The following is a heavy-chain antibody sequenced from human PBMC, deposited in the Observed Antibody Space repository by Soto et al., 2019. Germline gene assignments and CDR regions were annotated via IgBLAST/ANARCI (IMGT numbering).Heavy chain of an antibody. Sequence: QVQLVQSGAEVKKPGASVKVSCTASVYTFTSYYLHWERQVPGQGLEWMGIINPSGGSTGYAKKFKGRLTMTRDTSTSTVYMELSSLRSEDTAVYYCARTAQKVTAFDYWGQVTLVTVSS. CDR2: INPSGGST. D-gene: IGHD4-4*01. CDR3: ARTAQKVTAFDY. V-gene: IGHV1-46*01. CDR1: VYTFTSYY. J-gene: IGHJ4*02.